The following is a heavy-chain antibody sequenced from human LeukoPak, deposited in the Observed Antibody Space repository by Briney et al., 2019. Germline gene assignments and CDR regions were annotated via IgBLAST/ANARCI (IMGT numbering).Heavy chain of an antibody. V-gene: IGHV3-23*01. Sequence: QAGGSLRLSCAASGFTFSSYAMSWVRQAPGKGLERVSTISSSGDATYSADSVKGRFSISRDNSKNTLYLQMNNLRADDTAVYYCAKAPPYEHYFDYWGQGILVTVSS. CDR3: AKAPPYEHYFDY. CDR2: ISSSGDAT. CDR1: GFTFSSYA. D-gene: IGHD1/OR15-1a*01. J-gene: IGHJ4*02.